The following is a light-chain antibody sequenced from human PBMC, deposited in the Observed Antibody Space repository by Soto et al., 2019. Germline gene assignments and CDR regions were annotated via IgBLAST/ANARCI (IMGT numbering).Light chain of an antibody. CDR2: AAS. Sequence: DIQMTQSPYSLSASVGDRVTITCGASQSIATYLNWYQQKPGKAPKLLIYAASSLQSGVPSRFSGSGSGTDFTLSISSLQPEDSATYYCQQTYSTPRPFGQGTK. CDR1: QSIATY. J-gene: IGKJ1*01. CDR3: QQTYSTPRP. V-gene: IGKV1-39*01.